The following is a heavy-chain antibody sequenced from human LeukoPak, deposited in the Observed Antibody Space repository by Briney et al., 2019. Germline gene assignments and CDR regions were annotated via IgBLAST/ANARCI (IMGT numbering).Heavy chain of an antibody. D-gene: IGHD4-23*01. J-gene: IGHJ4*02. CDR1: GFTFDDYA. CDR3: AKDWSYGGNSWKYFGS. Sequence: GGSLRLSCAASGFTFDDYAMHWVRQAPGKGLEWVSGVSWGSDSVDYADSVKGRFTISRDNAKNSLYLQMNSLRADDTALYYCAKDWSYGGNSWKYFGSWGQGILVTVSS. V-gene: IGHV3-9*01. CDR2: VSWGSDSV.